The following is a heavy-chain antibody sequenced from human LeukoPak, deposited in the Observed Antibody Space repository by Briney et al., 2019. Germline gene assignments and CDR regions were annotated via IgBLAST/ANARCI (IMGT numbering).Heavy chain of an antibody. CDR3: ARYGVGATTLAVASRPLDAFDI. Sequence: PSETLSLTCTVSGGSISSSSYYWGWIRQPPGKGLEWIGSIYYSGSTYYNPSLKSRVTISVDTSKNQFSLKLSSVTAADTAVYYCARYGVGATTLAVASRPLDAFDIWGQGTMVTVSS. D-gene: IGHD1-26*01. V-gene: IGHV4-39*07. J-gene: IGHJ3*02. CDR2: IYYSGST. CDR1: GGSISSSSYY.